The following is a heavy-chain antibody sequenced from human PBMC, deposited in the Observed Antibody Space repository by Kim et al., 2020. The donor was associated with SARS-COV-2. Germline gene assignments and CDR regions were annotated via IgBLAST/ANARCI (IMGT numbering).Heavy chain of an antibody. CDR2: IYYSGST. CDR3: ARQWLVRSWGGWFDP. D-gene: IGHD6-19*01. Sequence: SETLSLTCTVSGGSISSSSYYWGWIRQPPGKGLEWIGSIYYSGSTYYNPSLKSRVTISVDTSKNQFSLKLSSVTAADTAVYYCARQWLVRSWGGWFDPWGQGTLVTVSS. J-gene: IGHJ5*02. V-gene: IGHV4-39*01. CDR1: GGSISSSSYY.